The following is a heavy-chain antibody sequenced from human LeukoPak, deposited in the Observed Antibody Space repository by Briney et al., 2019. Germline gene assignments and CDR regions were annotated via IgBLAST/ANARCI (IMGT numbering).Heavy chain of an antibody. J-gene: IGHJ6*04. CDR2: ISACNGNT. CDR3: ARDSDPTMVRGVMKGMDV. Sequence: ASVKGSCKASGYTFTSYGISWVQQAPRQGLEWLGWISACNGNTNYAQKLQGRVTMTTDTSTSTAYMELRSLRSDDTAVYYCARDSDPTMVRGVMKGMDVWGKGTTVTVSS. V-gene: IGHV1-18*04. CDR1: GYTFTSYG. D-gene: IGHD3-10*01.